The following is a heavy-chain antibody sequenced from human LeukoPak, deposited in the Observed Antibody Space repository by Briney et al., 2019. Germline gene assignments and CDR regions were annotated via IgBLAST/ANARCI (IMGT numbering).Heavy chain of an antibody. CDR1: GGTFSSYA. V-gene: IGHV1-69*04. CDR3: ARDRDNWYSSSWSLNFDY. Sequence: SVKVSCKASGGTFSSYAISWVRQAPGQGLEWMGRIIPIFGIANYAQKFQGRVTITADKSTSTAYMELSSLRSEDTAVYYCARDRDNWYSSSWSLNFDYWGQGTLVTVSS. D-gene: IGHD6-13*01. J-gene: IGHJ4*02. CDR2: IIPIFGIA.